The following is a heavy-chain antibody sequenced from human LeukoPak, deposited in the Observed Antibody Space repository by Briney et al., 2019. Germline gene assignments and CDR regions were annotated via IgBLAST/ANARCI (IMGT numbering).Heavy chain of an antibody. D-gene: IGHD3-3*01. CDR2: IKKDGSEK. V-gene: IGHV3-7*01. J-gene: IGHJ4*02. CDR3: ARVYYDFWSGYAAPGVTFDY. Sequence: GGSLRLSCAASAFTFSSYWMSWVRQAPGKGLEWVANIKKDGSEKYYVDSVKGRFTISRDNAKNSLYLQMNSLRAEDTAVYYCARVYYDFWSGYAAPGVTFDYWGQGTLVTVSS. CDR1: AFTFSSYW.